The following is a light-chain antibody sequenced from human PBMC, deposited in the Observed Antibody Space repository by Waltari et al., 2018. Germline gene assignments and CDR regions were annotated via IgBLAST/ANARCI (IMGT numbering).Light chain of an antibody. CDR1: QCISTH. CDR3: QQRNNYPIT. V-gene: IGKV1-9*01. CDR2: TAS. J-gene: IGKJ5*01. Sequence: IQLTQSPSSLSASVGDRVIITCRASQCISTHLAWYQQKPGKAPKLLIYTASTLQSGVPSRFSGSGSGTEFTLTISSLQPEDFAAYYCQQRNNYPITFGQGTRLEI.